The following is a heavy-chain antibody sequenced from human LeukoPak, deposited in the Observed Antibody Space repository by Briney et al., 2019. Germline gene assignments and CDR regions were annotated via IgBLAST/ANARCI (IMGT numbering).Heavy chain of an antibody. J-gene: IGHJ6*02. CDR3: ARVSDGSSPLTSYYYYGMDV. D-gene: IGHD6-6*01. Sequence: SVKVSCKASGGTFSSYAISWVRQAPGQGLEWMGGIIPIFGTANHAQKFQGRVTITADESTSTAYMELSSLRSEDTAVYYCARVSDGSSPLTSYYYYGMDVWGQGTTVTVSS. V-gene: IGHV1-69*13. CDR2: IIPIFGTA. CDR1: GGTFSSYA.